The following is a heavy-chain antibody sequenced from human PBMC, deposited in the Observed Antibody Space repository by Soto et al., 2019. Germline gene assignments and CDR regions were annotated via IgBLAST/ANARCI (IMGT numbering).Heavy chain of an antibody. CDR3: VRHYCDGGNCYQFDH. CDR1: GDSVSSSDY. V-gene: IGHV4-59*08. D-gene: IGHD2-15*01. J-gene: IGHJ4*02. Sequence: PSETLSLTCTVSGDSVSSSDYCSWIRQSPGKGLEWIGVISSRATTNYNPSLKSRAIVSIDTSKNQFSLKLFSVTAADTAVYYCVRHYCDGGNCYQFDHWGQGTPVTVSS. CDR2: ISSRATT.